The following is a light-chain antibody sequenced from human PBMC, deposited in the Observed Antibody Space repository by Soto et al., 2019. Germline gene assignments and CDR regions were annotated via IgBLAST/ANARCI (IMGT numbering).Light chain of an antibody. V-gene: IGLV1-40*01. J-gene: IGLJ2*01. CDR3: QSYDSSLSGSV. CDR1: SSNIGAGYD. Sequence: QSVLTQPPSVSGAPGQRVTTSCTGSSSNIGAGYDVHWYQQLPGTAPKLLIYGNSNRPSGVPDRFSGSKSGTSASLAITGLQPEDEADYYCQSYDSSLSGSVFGGGTKLTVL. CDR2: GNS.